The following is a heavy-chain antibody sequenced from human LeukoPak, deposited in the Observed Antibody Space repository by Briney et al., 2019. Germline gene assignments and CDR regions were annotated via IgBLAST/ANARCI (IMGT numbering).Heavy chain of an antibody. D-gene: IGHD6-19*01. CDR3: ATTTGYSSGWYIWY. V-gene: IGHV4-34*01. CDR2: INHSGST. J-gene: IGHJ4*02. CDR1: GGSFSGHF. Sequence: SETLSLTCAVYGGSFSGHFWSWIRQPPGKGLEWIGEINHSGSTNYNPSLKSRVTISVDTSKNQFSLKLSSVTAADTAVYYCATTTGYSSGWYIWYWGQGTLVTVSS.